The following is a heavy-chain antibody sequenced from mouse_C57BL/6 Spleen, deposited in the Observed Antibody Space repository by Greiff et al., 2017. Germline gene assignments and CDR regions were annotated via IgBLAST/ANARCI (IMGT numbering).Heavy chain of an antibody. CDR1: GYPFTSYW. Sequence: VQLQQPGAELVMPGASVKLSCKASGYPFTSYWMHWVKQRPGQCLEWIGEIDPSDSYTNYNQKFKGKSTLTVDKSSSTAYMQLSSLTSEDSAVYYCARLGNYVWFAYWGQGTLVTVSA. J-gene: IGHJ3*01. D-gene: IGHD2-1*01. CDR2: IDPSDSYT. CDR3: ARLGNYVWFAY. V-gene: IGHV1-69*01.